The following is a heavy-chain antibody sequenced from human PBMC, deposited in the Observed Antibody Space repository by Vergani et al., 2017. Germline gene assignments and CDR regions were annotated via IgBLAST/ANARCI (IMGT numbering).Heavy chain of an antibody. J-gene: IGHJ5*02. Sequence: VQLLQSGGGVIQPGVSVRLSCAASGFTFSNSAMSWVRQTSGKGLEWIGSIHYSENTNYNPSLKTRVTISVDTSKNQFSLTLTSVTAADTAVYYCGRVADFYGLGSRLLDLWGQGILVTVSS. CDR1: GFTFSNSA. CDR2: IHYSENT. V-gene: IGHV4-59*01. CDR3: GRVADFYGLGSRLLDL. D-gene: IGHD3-10*01.